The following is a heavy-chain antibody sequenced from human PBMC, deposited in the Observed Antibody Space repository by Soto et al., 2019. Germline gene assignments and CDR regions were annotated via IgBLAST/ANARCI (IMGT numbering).Heavy chain of an antibody. CDR3: ARDHNGFNKAFYI. V-gene: IGHV4-31*03. Sequence: QLPLQESGPGLVRPSQTLSLTCSVSGGSITSGGYYWGWIRQLPEKGLDWVAYVYSSGRTYYNPSLQSRLSISLDTSKNQFSLILRSVTAADTAVYYCARDHNGFNKAFYIWGQGAMVTVSS. D-gene: IGHD5-12*01. CDR1: GGSITSGGYY. CDR2: VYSSGRT. J-gene: IGHJ3*02.